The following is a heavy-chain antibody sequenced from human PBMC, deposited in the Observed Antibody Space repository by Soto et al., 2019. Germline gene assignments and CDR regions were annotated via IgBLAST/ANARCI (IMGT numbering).Heavy chain of an antibody. CDR1: GYTFTGYY. Sequence: ASVNVSCKSSGYTFTGYYMHWGRQAPGQGLECMGWINPNSGGTNYAQKFQGWVTMTRDTSISTAYMELSRLRSDDTAVYYCARATAYYDFWSGYYTSRPTNYGMDVWGQGTTVTVSS. D-gene: IGHD3-3*01. J-gene: IGHJ6*02. CDR2: INPNSGGT. CDR3: ARATAYYDFWSGYYTSRPTNYGMDV. V-gene: IGHV1-2*04.